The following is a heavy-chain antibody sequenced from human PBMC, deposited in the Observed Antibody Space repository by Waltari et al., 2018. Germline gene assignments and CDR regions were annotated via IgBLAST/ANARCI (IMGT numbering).Heavy chain of an antibody. CDR2: ISDSSDISSSI. CDR1: GCTCSTPK. Sequence: DVQLVESGGGLVQPGGSLRLSCAASGCTCSTPKMNWIRQAPGKRLEWVSYISDSSDISSSIYYADSVKGRFTISRDNAKNSLYLQMNSLRVEDTAVYYCARVEGFYYYYMDVWGKGTTVTVSS. D-gene: IGHD3-3*01. J-gene: IGHJ6*03. V-gene: IGHV3-48*04. CDR3: ARVEGFYYYYMDV.